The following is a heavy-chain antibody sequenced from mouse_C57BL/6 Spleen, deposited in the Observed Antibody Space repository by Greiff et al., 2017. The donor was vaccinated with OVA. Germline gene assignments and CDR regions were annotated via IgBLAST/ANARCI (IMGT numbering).Heavy chain of an antibody. CDR2: INPNNGGT. Sequence: VQLQQSGPELVKPGASVKISCKASGYTFTDYYMNWVKQSHGKSLEWIGDINPNNGGTSYNQKFKGKATLTVDKSSSTAYMELRSLTSEDSAVYYCARGGKLGPYFDYWGQGTTLTVSS. CDR1: GYTFTDYY. D-gene: IGHD4-1*01. J-gene: IGHJ2*01. V-gene: IGHV1-26*01. CDR3: ARGGKLGPYFDY.